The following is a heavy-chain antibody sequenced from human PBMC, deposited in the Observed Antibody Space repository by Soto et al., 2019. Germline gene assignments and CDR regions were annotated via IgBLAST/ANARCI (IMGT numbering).Heavy chain of an antibody. J-gene: IGHJ5*02. Sequence: QVQLVQSGAEVRMPGSSVKVSCKASGGTFSTYPINWVRQATGQGLEWMGGIIPLFGTTNYAQKFKGGVTITADESTSTAYMELSSLRAEDAAVYYCARGATHGSSWYFWFDPWGQGTLVTVSS. CDR2: IIPLFGTT. V-gene: IGHV1-69*01. CDR1: GGTFSTYP. CDR3: ARGATHGSSWYFWFDP. D-gene: IGHD6-13*01.